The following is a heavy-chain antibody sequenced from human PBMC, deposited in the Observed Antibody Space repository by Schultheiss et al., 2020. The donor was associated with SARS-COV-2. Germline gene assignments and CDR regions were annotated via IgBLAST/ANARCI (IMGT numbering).Heavy chain of an antibody. J-gene: IGHJ4*02. CDR2: INSDGSST. Sequence: GGSLRLSCAASGFTFSDYYMSWIRQAPGKGLVWVSRINSDGSSTSYADSVKGRFTISRDNAKNTLYLQMNSLRAEDTAVYYCARAPSIVGATGVYWGQGTLVTVSS. CDR1: GFTFSDYY. V-gene: IGHV3-74*01. D-gene: IGHD1-26*01. CDR3: ARAPSIVGATGVY.